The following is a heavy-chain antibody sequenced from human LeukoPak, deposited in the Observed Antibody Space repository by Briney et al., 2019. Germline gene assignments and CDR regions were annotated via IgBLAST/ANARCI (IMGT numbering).Heavy chain of an antibody. J-gene: IGHJ6*03. D-gene: IGHD2-2*01. CDR3: GGSSSYYYMDV. CDR1: GGSFSGYY. V-gene: IGHV4-34*01. CDR2: INHSGST. Sequence: NSSETLSLTCAVYGGSFSGYYWSWIRQPPGKGLEWIGEINHSGSTNYNPSLKSRVTISVDTSKNQFSLKLSSVTAADTAVYYCGGSSSYYYMDVWGKGTTVTISS.